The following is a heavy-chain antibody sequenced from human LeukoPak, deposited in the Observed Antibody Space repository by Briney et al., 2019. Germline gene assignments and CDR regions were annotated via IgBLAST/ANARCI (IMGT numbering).Heavy chain of an antibody. J-gene: IGHJ4*02. V-gene: IGHV4-59*11. CDR2: IYDTETT. CDR3: ASRPGGSTWYGVFDY. D-gene: IGHD6-13*01. Sequence: SETLSLTCTVSGASMSYHYWSWIRQPPGKGLEWIGYIYDTETTNYNPALSSRVSMSVDTSKNQFSLKLYSVTAADTALYYCASRPGGSTWYGVFDYWSRGTLVTVSS. CDR1: GASMSYHY.